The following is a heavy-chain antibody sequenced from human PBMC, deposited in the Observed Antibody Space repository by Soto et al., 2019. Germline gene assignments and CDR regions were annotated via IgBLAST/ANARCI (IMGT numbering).Heavy chain of an antibody. D-gene: IGHD3-3*01. V-gene: IGHV3-23*01. CDR3: AKDRGTGVGLQYFDY. CDR2: ISGGGGTT. CDR1: GFTFSTNA. J-gene: IGHJ4*02. Sequence: SLRLSCAASGFTFSTNAMSWVRQAPGKGLEWVSLISGGGGTTYYADSVKGRFTISRDNSKNTLYLQMNSLRAEDTALYYCAKDRGTGVGLQYFDYWGQGTVVTVSS.